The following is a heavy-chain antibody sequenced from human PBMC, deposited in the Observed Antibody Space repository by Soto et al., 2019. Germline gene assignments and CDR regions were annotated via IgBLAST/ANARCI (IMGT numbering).Heavy chain of an antibody. Sequence: SVKVSCKASGGTFSSHAISWVRQAPGQGLEWMGGIIPIFGTANYAQKFQGRVTITADESTSTAYMELSSLRSEDTAVYYCARSTVAGTPRKNYYYYGMDVWGQGTTVTVSS. CDR1: GGTFSSHA. D-gene: IGHD6-19*01. J-gene: IGHJ6*02. V-gene: IGHV1-69*13. CDR3: ARSTVAGTPRKNYYYYGMDV. CDR2: IIPIFGTA.